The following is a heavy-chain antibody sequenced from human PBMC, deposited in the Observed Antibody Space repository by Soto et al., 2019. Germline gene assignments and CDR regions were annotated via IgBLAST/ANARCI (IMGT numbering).Heavy chain of an antibody. D-gene: IGHD2-2*01. CDR3: ACSGPYCISTRCYGRFDY. CDR2: IIPIFGTA. V-gene: IGHV1-69*13. CDR1: GGTFSSHA. J-gene: IGHJ4*02. Sequence: GASVKVSCKASGGTFSSHAISWVRQAPRQGLEWMGGIIPIFGTANYAQKFQGRVTITADESTSTAYMELSSLRSEDTAVYYCACSGPYCISTRCYGRFDYWGQGTLLPVSA.